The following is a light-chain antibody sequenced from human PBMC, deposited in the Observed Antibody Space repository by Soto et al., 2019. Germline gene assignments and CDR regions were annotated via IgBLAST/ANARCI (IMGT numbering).Light chain of an antibody. Sequence: QSALTQPPSASGSAGQSVTISCTGTSSDVGGYNYVSWYQQYPGKAPKLMISEVSKRPSGVPDRFSGSKSGNTASLTVSGLQAEDESDYYCSSFAGNNNLVFGGGTQLTV. J-gene: IGLJ2*01. CDR1: SSDVGGYNY. CDR3: SSFAGNNNLV. V-gene: IGLV2-8*01. CDR2: EVS.